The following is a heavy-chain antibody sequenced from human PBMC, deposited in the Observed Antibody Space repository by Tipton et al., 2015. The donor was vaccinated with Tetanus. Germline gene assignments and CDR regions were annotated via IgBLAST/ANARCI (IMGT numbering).Heavy chain of an antibody. D-gene: IGHD2-21*01. J-gene: IGHJ6*02. V-gene: IGHV4-59*01. Sequence: TLSLTCTVSGGSISSYYWSWIRQPPGKGLEWIGYIYYSGSTNYNPSLKSRVTISVDTSKNQFSLKLSSVTAADTAVYYCARLTGHSMDVVDYYYFGMDVWGQGPRSPSP. CDR3: ARLTGHSMDVVDYYYFGMDV. CDR2: IYYSGST. CDR1: GGSISSYY.